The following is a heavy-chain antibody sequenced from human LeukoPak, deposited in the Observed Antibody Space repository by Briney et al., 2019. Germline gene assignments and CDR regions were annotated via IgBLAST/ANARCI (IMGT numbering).Heavy chain of an antibody. CDR3: ARDPGVRWLVGFDY. Sequence: GGSLRLSCAASGFTFSTYGMHWVRQAPGKGLEWVAVVLYDGSNKYYADSVKGRFTISRDNSKNTLYLEMNSLRAEDTAVYYCARDPGVRWLVGFDYWGQGPLVTVSS. V-gene: IGHV3-33*01. CDR2: VLYDGSNK. J-gene: IGHJ4*02. D-gene: IGHD6-19*01. CDR1: GFTFSTYG.